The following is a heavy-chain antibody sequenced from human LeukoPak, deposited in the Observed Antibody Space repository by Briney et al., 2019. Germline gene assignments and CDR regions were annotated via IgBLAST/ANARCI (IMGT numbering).Heavy chain of an antibody. J-gene: IGHJ5*02. CDR2: IYVDGRTA. CDR1: GFTFSNYW. Sequence: GGPLTLSCVASGFTFSNYWMHWVRQPPGKGLVWVSRIYVDGRTANYADSVKGRFTISRDNAKNTVYLEMNSLSVEDTATYYCIRDFRSADLWGQGTLVTVTS. CDR3: IRDFRSADL. V-gene: IGHV3-74*01.